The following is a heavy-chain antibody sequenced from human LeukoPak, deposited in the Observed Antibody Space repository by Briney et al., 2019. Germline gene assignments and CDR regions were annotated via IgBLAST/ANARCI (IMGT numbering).Heavy chain of an antibody. Sequence: GGSLRLSCAASGFTFGSYSMNWVRQAPGKGLEWVSSISSSSSYIYYADSVKGRFTISRDNAKNSLYLQMNSLRAEDTAVYYCARENYDILTGYAHDYYYMDVWGKGTTVTISS. V-gene: IGHV3-21*01. CDR2: ISSSSSYI. J-gene: IGHJ6*03. CDR1: GFTFGSYS. D-gene: IGHD3-9*01. CDR3: ARENYDILTGYAHDYYYMDV.